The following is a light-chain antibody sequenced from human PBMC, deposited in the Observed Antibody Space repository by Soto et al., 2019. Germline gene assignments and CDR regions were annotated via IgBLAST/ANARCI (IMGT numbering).Light chain of an antibody. CDR1: QSVSSNY. J-gene: IGKJ1*01. Sequence: ALTKSPGTLSSSPGERATLSCRASQSVSSNYLAWYQQKPGQAPRLLIYGASSRATGIPDRFSGSGSGTDFTLTIDRLESEDFAVYFCQQYGDLPWTFGQGTKVDIK. V-gene: IGKV3-20*01. CDR2: GAS. CDR3: QQYGDLPWT.